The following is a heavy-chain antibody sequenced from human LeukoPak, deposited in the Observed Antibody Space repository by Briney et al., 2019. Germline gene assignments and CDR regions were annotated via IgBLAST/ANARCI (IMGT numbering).Heavy chain of an antibody. CDR1: GFTFSSYA. J-gene: IGHJ4*02. CDR2: ISGSGGST. D-gene: IGHD3-9*01. V-gene: IGHV3-23*01. Sequence: GGSLRRSCAASGFTFSSYAMSWVRQAPGKGLEWVSAISGSGGSTYYADSMKGRFTISRDNCKNTLYLQMSSLRAEDTAVYYCATKYYDILTGYLEVFDYWGQGTLVTVSS. CDR3: ATKYYDILTGYLEVFDY.